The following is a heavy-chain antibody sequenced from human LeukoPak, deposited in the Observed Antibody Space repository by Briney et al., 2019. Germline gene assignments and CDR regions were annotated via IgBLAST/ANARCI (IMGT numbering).Heavy chain of an antibody. CDR1: GFTFNSYW. CDR3: AKGTIRYCSSTGCYIDY. D-gene: IGHD2-2*01. Sequence: GGSLRLSCAASGFTFNSYWMSWVRQAPGKGLEWVALIQYDGSNKYYPDSVKGRFTISRDNSKNTLYLQMNSLRAEDTAVYYCAKGTIRYCSSTGCYIDYWGQGTLVTVSS. V-gene: IGHV3-30*02. J-gene: IGHJ4*02. CDR2: IQYDGSNK.